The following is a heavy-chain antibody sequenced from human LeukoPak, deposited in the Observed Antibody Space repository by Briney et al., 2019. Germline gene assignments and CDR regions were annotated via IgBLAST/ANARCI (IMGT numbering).Heavy chain of an antibody. CDR1: AAPITSYY. CDR2: ICYSGST. J-gene: IGHJ3*02. V-gene: IGHV4-59*01. Sequence: SETLSLTCTVSAAPITSYYWSWIRQPPGKGLEWIGYICYSGSTNYNPSLKSRVAISVDTSKNQVSLRLSSVTAADTAVYYCARGGSIVGATPHDAFDIWGQGTVVTVS. D-gene: IGHD1-26*01. CDR3: ARGGSIVGATPHDAFDI.